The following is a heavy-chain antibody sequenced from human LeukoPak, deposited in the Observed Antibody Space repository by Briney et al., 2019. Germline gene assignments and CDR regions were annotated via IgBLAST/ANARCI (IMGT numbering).Heavy chain of an antibody. Sequence: PGGSLRLSCAGSGFTFSSYAMSWVRQAPGKGLEWVSVINDSGGSTYYADSVEGRFTISRDNSKNTLYLQMNSLRAEDTAVYYCAKDEYGDESDYWGQGTLVTVSS. J-gene: IGHJ4*02. CDR2: INDSGGST. V-gene: IGHV3-23*01. D-gene: IGHD4-17*01. CDR3: AKDEYGDESDY. CDR1: GFTFSSYA.